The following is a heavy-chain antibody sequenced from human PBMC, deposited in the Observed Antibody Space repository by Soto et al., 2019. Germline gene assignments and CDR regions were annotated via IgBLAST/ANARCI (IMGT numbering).Heavy chain of an antibody. V-gene: IGHV3-49*04. D-gene: IGHD3-16*01. Sequence: GGSLRLSCTPSGFTFGDYALSWVRQAPGKGLEWVGFIRRNAYGGTTDYAASVKGRFTISRDDSKSIAYLQMNSLRTEDTALYYCTRASSLDFDFWGQGTLVTVSS. CDR3: TRASSLDFDF. CDR1: GFTFGDYA. J-gene: IGHJ4*02. CDR2: IRRNAYGGTT.